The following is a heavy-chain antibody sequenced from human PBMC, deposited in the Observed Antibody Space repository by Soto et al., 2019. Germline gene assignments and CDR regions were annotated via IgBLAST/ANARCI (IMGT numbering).Heavy chain of an antibody. CDR1: GFTFSSYA. V-gene: IGHV3-23*01. J-gene: IGHJ5*02. Sequence: QSGGSLRLSCAASGFTFSSYAMSWVRQAPGKGLEWVSAISGSGGSTYYADSVKGRFTISRDNSKNTLYLQMNSLRAEDTAVYYCAKDQGLSQRYGDPNWFDPWGQGTLVTVSS. CDR2: ISGSGGST. D-gene: IGHD4-17*01. CDR3: AKDQGLSQRYGDPNWFDP.